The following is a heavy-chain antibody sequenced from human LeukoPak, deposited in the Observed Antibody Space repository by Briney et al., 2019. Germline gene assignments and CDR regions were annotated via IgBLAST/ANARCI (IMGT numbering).Heavy chain of an antibody. Sequence: GGSLRLSCAASGFTFSSYAMHWVRQAPGKGLEWVAVISYDGSNKYYADSVKGRFTISRDNSKNTLYLQMNSLRAEDTAVYYCVRGDAAGQQGLCDYRGQGTPVTRSP. CDR1: GFTFSSYA. V-gene: IGHV3-30*04. D-gene: IGHD6-19*01. CDR2: ISYDGSNK. CDR3: VRGDAAGQQGLCDY. J-gene: IGHJ4*02.